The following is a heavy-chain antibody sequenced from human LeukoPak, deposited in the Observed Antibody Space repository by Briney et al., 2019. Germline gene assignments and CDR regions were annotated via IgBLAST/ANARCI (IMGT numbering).Heavy chain of an antibody. V-gene: IGHV4-39*01. D-gene: IGHD5-18*01. CDR1: GGSISITGYY. J-gene: IGHJ4*01. CDR3: ARHRGYSYGYLDY. Sequence: AETLSLTCTVSGGSISITGYYWGWTPPPPGKGLEWIGCLYRSGSAYYNPSLTSRVTMSVATSKDQFSLKLSSGSASDTAVYYCARHRGYSYGYLDYWGQGTLVSVSS. CDR2: LYRSGSA.